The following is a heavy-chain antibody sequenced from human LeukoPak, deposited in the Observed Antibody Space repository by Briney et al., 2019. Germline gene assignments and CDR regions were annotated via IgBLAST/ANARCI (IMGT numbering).Heavy chain of an antibody. V-gene: IGHV4-59*08. Sequence: PTETLSLTCTVSGGSISSYYWSWIRQPPGKGLEWIGYIYYSGSTNYNPSLKSRVTISVDTSKNQFSLKLSSVTAADTAVYYCARRVWAAAGKYYFDYWGQGTLVTVSS. CDR3: ARRVWAAAGKYYFDY. D-gene: IGHD6-13*01. CDR1: GGSISSYY. J-gene: IGHJ4*02. CDR2: IYYSGST.